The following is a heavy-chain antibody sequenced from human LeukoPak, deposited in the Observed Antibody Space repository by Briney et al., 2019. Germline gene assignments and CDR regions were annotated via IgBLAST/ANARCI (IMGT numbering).Heavy chain of an antibody. CDR1: GFSFSSFA. V-gene: IGHV3-23*01. CDR3: ARASWVSSTDAVR. J-gene: IGHJ4*02. CDR2: IRGNGET. Sequence: GGSLRLSCAASGFSFSSFAMSWVRQGPARGLEWVSSIRGNGETFHADSVKGRFTLSSDSSRNTVYFQLNNLRVEDTAIYYCARASWVSSTDAVRWGQGTLVTVSS. D-gene: IGHD3-16*01.